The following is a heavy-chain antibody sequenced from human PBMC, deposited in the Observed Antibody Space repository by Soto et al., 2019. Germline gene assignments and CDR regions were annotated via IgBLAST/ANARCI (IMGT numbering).Heavy chain of an antibody. V-gene: IGHV4-30-2*01. CDR2: IFPSGTT. CDR3: ARSREFDY. Sequence: SETLSLTCGVSGGSLSGATYSWNWLRQPPGKGLEWIGYIFPSGTTYYNPSLKSRVTISIYVSKHQFSLSLRSLTAAYTAVYYCARSREFDYWSQGTLVTVSS. J-gene: IGHJ4*02. CDR1: GGSLSGATYS.